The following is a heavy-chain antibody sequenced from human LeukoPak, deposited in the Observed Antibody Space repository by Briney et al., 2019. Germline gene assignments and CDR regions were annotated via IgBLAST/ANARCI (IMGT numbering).Heavy chain of an antibody. CDR2: MYYSGFS. CDR1: GGSITSHY. Sequence: SETLSLTCTVSGGSITSHYWSWIRQPPGKGLEWIGYMYYSGFSNYNPSLKSRVIISIDTSKNQFSLKLSSVTAVDTAVYYCARDAIDGGYYMDVWGRGTTVTVSS. J-gene: IGHJ6*03. CDR3: ARDAIDGGYYMDV. V-gene: IGHV4-59*11. D-gene: IGHD2-15*01.